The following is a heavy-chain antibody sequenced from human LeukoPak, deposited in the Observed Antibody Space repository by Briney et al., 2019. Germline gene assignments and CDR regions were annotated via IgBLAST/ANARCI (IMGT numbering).Heavy chain of an antibody. J-gene: IGHJ4*02. V-gene: IGHV3-30*02. CDR1: GFTFSSYG. CDR3: AKNHRDAGDY. D-gene: IGHD2-2*01. Sequence: GGSLRLSCAASGFTFSSYGMHWVRQAPGKGLEWVAFIRYDGSNKYYADSVKGRFTISRDDSRNTLYLQMNSLRAEDTALYYCAKNHRDAGDYWGQGTLATVSS. CDR2: IRYDGSNK.